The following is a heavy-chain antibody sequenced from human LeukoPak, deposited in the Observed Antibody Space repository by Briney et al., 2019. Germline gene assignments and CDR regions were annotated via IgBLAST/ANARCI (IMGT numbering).Heavy chain of an antibody. CDR2: INSGGSST. V-gene: IGHV3-74*01. Sequence: GGSLRLSCAAPGFTFNSYWMHWVRQAQGQGLVRLSRINSGGSSTSYADSVKGRFTISRDNAKNTLYLQMNSLRAEDTAVYYCARGRAVAERRRFDYWGQGTLVTVSS. J-gene: IGHJ4*02. CDR1: GFTFNSYW. CDR3: ARGRAVAERRRFDY. D-gene: IGHD6-19*01.